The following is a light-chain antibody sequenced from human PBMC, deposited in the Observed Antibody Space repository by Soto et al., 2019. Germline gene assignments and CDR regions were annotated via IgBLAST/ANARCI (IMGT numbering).Light chain of an antibody. CDR1: QGISSY. V-gene: IGKV1-9*01. CDR2: NAS. Sequence: DIQLTQSPSFLLASVGDRVTITCRASQGISSYLAWYQRKPGKAPKLLIYNASTLQSGVASMFSGSGSGTEFTLTISSLQPEDVATYYCQQHNSYPLTFGGGTKVEIK. J-gene: IGKJ4*01. CDR3: QQHNSYPLT.